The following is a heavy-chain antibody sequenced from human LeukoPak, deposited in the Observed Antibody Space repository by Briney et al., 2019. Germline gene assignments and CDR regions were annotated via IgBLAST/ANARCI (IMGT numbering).Heavy chain of an antibody. CDR1: GDSISNYY. CDR2: IYDSGSA. Sequence: SETLSLTCTVSGDSISNYYWSWIRQPPGKGLEWIGFIYDSGSANYRSSLESRVTMTLDTSKNQFSLKLNSVTAADTAVYYCARVLQNYYHLDVWGKGTTVTVSS. D-gene: IGHD3-3*01. CDR3: ARVLQNYYHLDV. J-gene: IGHJ6*03. V-gene: IGHV4-59*01.